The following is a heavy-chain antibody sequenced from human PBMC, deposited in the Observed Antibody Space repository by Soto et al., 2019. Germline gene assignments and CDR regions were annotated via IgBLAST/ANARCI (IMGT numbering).Heavy chain of an antibody. J-gene: IGHJ4*02. CDR1: GFTFSSYA. Sequence: GSLRLSCAASGFTFSSYAMIWVRQAPGKGLEWVSAISGSGGSTYYADSVKGRFTISRDNSKNTLYLQMNSLRAEDTAVYYCAKVPIGYCSGGSCYDTALYFDYWGQGTLVTVSS. D-gene: IGHD2-15*01. V-gene: IGHV3-23*01. CDR2: ISGSGGST. CDR3: AKVPIGYCSGGSCYDTALYFDY.